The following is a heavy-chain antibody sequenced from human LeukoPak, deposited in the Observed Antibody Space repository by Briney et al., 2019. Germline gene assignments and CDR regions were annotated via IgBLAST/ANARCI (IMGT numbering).Heavy chain of an antibody. J-gene: IGHJ4*02. CDR2: MSHSGEE. V-gene: IGHV3-13*01. D-gene: IGHD6-13*01. CDR3: ARGRTGWRPAAGIDS. CDR1: GFTLSSYD. Sequence: GGSLRLSCAASGFTLSSYDMYWVRQTIGKGLEWVSAMSHSGEEFYADSVRGRFTISRDGAENSLFLQLNSLRPGDTALYYCARGRTGWRPAAGIDSWGQGTLVTVSS.